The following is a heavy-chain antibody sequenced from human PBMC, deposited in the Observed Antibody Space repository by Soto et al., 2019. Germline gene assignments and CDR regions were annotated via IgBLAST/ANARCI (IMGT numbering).Heavy chain of an antibody. CDR2: KSYYGSG. CDR1: GGSITSTTFY. CDR3: AKDTTFGVVNRAGMDI. V-gene: IGHV4-39*02. Sequence: PSETLSLTCSVSGGSITSTTFYWSWIRLPPGKGLEWIGTKSYYGSGYSNPSLKSRVTMSVDTSTNEFSLKLDSLTAADTAVYYCAKDTTFGVVNRAGMDIWGQGTTVTVSS. D-gene: IGHD3-3*01. J-gene: IGHJ6*02.